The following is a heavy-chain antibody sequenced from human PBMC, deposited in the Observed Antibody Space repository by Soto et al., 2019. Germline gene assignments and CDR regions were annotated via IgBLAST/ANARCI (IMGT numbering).Heavy chain of an antibody. J-gene: IGHJ4*02. D-gene: IGHD3-22*01. CDR3: AKENYDSSGPALSY. CDR1: GFTFSSYG. Sequence: GGSLRLSCAASGFTFSSYGMHWVRQAPGKGLEWVAVISYDGSNKYYADSVKGRFTISSDNSKNTLYLQMNSLRAEDTAVYYCAKENYDSSGPALSYWGQGTLVTVSS. CDR2: ISYDGSNK. V-gene: IGHV3-30*18.